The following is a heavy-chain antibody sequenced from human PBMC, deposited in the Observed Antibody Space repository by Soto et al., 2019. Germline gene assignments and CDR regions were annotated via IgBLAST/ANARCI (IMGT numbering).Heavy chain of an antibody. CDR2: ISSSSSYI. D-gene: IGHD6-19*01. J-gene: IGHJ4*02. CDR1: GFTFSGYS. Sequence: GGSLRLSCAASGFTFSGYSMNWVRQSPGKGLEWVSSISSSSSYIYYADSVKGRFTISRDNAKNSLYLQMNSLRAEDTAVYYCARDKWQWLYPRGQGTLVTVSS. CDR3: ARDKWQWLYP. V-gene: IGHV3-21*01.